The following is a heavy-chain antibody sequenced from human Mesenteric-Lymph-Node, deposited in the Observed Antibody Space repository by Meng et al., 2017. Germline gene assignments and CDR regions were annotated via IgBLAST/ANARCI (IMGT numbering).Heavy chain of an antibody. V-gene: IGHV1-18*01. CDR1: GYTFTSYG. CDR3: ARNKYNWNDLSY. J-gene: IGHJ4*02. CDR2: ISAYNGNT. Sequence: APVKVSCKASGYTFTSYGISWVRQAPGQGLEWMGWISAYNGNTNYAQKLQGRVTMTTDTSTSTAYMELRSLRSDDTAVYYCARNKYNWNDLSYWGQGTLVTVSS. D-gene: IGHD1-20*01.